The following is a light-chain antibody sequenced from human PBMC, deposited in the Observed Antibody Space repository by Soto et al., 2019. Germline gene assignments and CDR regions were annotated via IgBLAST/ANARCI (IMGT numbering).Light chain of an antibody. CDR2: EAT. CDR3: CAYAVSGTVV. V-gene: IGLV2-23*01. Sequence: QSALTQPASVSGSPEQTITISCTGTSSDVGGYNLVSWYQQHPGKAPKVMIYEATKRPSGVSNRFSGSKSGNTASLTISGLQAEDEAYYYCCAYAVSGTVVFGGGTKLTVL. CDR1: SSDVGGYNL. J-gene: IGLJ3*02.